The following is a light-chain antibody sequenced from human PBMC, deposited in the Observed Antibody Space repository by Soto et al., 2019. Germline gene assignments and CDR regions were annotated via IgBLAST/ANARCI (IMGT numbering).Light chain of an antibody. CDR3: QQYNSYSQT. J-gene: IGKJ1*01. V-gene: IGKV1-5*01. CDR1: QSISSW. Sequence: DIQMTQSPSTLSASVGDRVTITCRASQSISSWLAWYQQKPGKAPKLLIYDASSLESGVPSGFSGSGSGTEFTLTISSLQPDDFATYYCQQYNSYSQTFGQGTKVDI. CDR2: DAS.